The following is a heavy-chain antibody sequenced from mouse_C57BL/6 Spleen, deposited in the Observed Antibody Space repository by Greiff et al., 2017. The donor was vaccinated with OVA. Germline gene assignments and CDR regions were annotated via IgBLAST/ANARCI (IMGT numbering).Heavy chain of an antibody. D-gene: IGHD4-1*01. CDR2: INPSTGGT. Sequence: EVQLQQSGPELVKPGASVKISCKASGYSFTGYYMNWVKQSPEKSLEWIGEINPSTGGTTYNQKFKAKATLTVDKSSSTAYMQLKSLTSEDSAVYYCAGGTGTSDFDYWGQGTTLTVSS. CDR1: GYSFTGYY. CDR3: AGGTGTSDFDY. V-gene: IGHV1-42*01. J-gene: IGHJ2*01.